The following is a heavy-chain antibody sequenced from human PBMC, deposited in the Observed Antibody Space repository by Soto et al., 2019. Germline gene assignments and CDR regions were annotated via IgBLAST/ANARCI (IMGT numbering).Heavy chain of an antibody. CDR2: ISAYNGNT. J-gene: IGHJ4*02. Sequence: QVQLVQSGAEVKKPGASVKVSCKASGYTFTSYGISWVRQAPGQGLEWMGWISAYNGNTNYAQKLQGRVTMTTDTSTRTAYMELRSLRSDDTAVYYCARMNYPGPDGYSSGWSPYWGQGTLVTVSS. V-gene: IGHV1-18*01. D-gene: IGHD6-19*01. CDR3: ARMNYPGPDGYSSGWSPY. CDR1: GYTFTSYG.